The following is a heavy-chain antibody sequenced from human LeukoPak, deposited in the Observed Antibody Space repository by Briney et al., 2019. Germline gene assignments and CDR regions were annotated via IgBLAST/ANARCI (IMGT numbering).Heavy chain of an antibody. V-gene: IGHV3-66*01. Sequence: GGSLRLSCAASGFTVSSNYMSWVRQAPGKGLEWVSVIYSSGSTYYADSVKGRFTISRDNSKNTLYLQMNSLRAEDTAVYYCASLSIAAAGTFDYWGQGTLVTVSS. J-gene: IGHJ4*02. CDR3: ASLSIAAAGTFDY. D-gene: IGHD6-13*01. CDR2: IYSSGST. CDR1: GFTVSSNY.